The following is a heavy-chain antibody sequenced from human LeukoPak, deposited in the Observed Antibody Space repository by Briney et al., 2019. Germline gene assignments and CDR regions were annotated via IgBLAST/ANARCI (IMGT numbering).Heavy chain of an antibody. CDR3: AREYYYDSSGYSPGFDY. J-gene: IGHJ4*02. CDR1: GGSISSYY. V-gene: IGHV4-59*01. CDR2: IYYSGST. Sequence: SETLSLTCTVSGGSISSYYWSWIRQPPGKGLEWIGYIYYSGSTNYNPSLKSRVTISVDTSKNQLSLKLSSVTAADTAVYYCAREYYYDSSGYSPGFDYWGQGTLVTVSS. D-gene: IGHD3-22*01.